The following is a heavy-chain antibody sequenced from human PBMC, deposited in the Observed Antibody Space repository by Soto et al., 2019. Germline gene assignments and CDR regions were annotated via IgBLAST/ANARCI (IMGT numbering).Heavy chain of an antibody. V-gene: IGHV2-5*02. J-gene: IGHJ4*02. Sequence: GSGPTAGEPAQTLTLTCAFSGFSLTTTRMGVAWIRQPPGKALEWLALIYWDDDKRYSPSLKNRLTVSKDTSTNRVVLTITNISPDDTGTYFCAHAGDFDLLSFDRWGPGTLVTVS. CDR1: GFSLTTTRMG. D-gene: IGHD2-15*01. CDR3: AHAGDFDLLSFDR. CDR2: IYWDDDK.